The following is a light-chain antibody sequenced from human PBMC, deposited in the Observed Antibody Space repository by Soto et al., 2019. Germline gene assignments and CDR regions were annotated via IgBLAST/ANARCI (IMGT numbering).Light chain of an antibody. J-gene: IGKJ4*01. CDR1: QAVSTW. CDR2: AAS. Sequence: DIQMTQSPSFVSASVGDRVTITCRASQAVSTWLAWYQQKPGDAPKLLIYAASTLQSGVPSRFSGSGSGTDFTLTIRNLQPEDVATYYCQQSNSFPRTLGGGTKVDI. CDR3: QQSNSFPRT. V-gene: IGKV1-12*01.